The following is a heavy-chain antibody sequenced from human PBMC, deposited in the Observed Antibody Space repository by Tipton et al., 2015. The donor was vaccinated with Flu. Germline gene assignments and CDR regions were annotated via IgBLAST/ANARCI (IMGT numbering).Heavy chain of an antibody. CDR2: INHYGNT. CDR3: ARRDFSNYVSEPKNWFDP. Sequence: TLSLTCTVSGGSIRSDYYWGWIRQPPGRGLEWIASINHYGNTYHNPSLKSRVSISVDRSRNLFSLKLTSVTAADTAVYYCARRDFSNYVSEPKNWFDPWGQGTLVTVSS. V-gene: IGHV4-38-2*02. CDR1: GGSIRSDYY. J-gene: IGHJ5*02. D-gene: IGHD4-11*01.